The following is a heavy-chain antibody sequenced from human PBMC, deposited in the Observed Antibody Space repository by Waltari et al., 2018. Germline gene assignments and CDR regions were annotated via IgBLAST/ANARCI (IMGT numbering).Heavy chain of an antibody. CDR2: LRRDGGST. CDR1: GFTFDDYA. V-gene: IGHV3-43D*04. D-gene: IGHD3-3*01. Sequence: EVQLVESGGVVVQPGGSLRLSCAASGFTFDDYAMHLVRQAPGKVLEWVSLLRRDGGSTYYADSVKGRFTISRDKSKNSLYLQMNSLRAEDTALYYCAKDSRQYYDFWSGYPYFDYWGQGTLVTVSS. J-gene: IGHJ4*02. CDR3: AKDSRQYYDFWSGYPYFDY.